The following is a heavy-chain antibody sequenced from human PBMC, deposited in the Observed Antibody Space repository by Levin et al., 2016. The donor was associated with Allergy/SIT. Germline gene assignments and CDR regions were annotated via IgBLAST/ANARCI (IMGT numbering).Heavy chain of an antibody. CDR2: ITDSGGDT. J-gene: IGHJ5*02. CDR3: AKDRVVVVPAASWGFDP. V-gene: IGHV3-23*01. Sequence: GESLKISCVASGFTFSRYAMSWVRQAPGKGLEWVSAITDSGGDTYHADSVKGRLTISRDNSKNTLYLQMNSLRAEDTAVYYCAKDRVVVVPAASWGFDPWGQGTLVTVSS. D-gene: IGHD2-2*01. CDR1: GFTFSRYA.